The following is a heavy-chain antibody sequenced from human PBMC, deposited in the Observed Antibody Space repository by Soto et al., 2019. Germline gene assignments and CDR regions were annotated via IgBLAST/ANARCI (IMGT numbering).Heavy chain of an antibody. J-gene: IGHJ3*02. D-gene: IGHD3-10*01. CDR1: GYTFTGHY. CDR3: AREPMVRAANGFDI. CDR2: INPNNIGT. Sequence: ASVKVSCKASGYTFTGHYMHWVRQAPGQGLEWMGWINPNNIGTNYAQKFQGRVTMTRDTSISTAYMELSRLRSDDTAVYYCAREPMVRAANGFDIWGQGTMVTVSS. V-gene: IGHV1-2*02.